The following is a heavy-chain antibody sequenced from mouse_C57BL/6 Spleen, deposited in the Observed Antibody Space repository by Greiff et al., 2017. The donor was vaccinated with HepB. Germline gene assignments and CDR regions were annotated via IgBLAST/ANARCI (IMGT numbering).Heavy chain of an antibody. D-gene: IGHD4-1*01. CDR2: IDPETGGT. Sequence: VQLQQSGAELVRPGASVTLSCKASGYTFTDYEMHWVKQTPVHGLEWIGAIDPETGGTAYNQKFKGKAILTADKSSSTADMELRSLTSADSAVYYGTTGTNYAMDYWGQGTSVTVSS. J-gene: IGHJ4*01. CDR3: TTGTNYAMDY. CDR1: GYTFTDYE. V-gene: IGHV1-15*01.